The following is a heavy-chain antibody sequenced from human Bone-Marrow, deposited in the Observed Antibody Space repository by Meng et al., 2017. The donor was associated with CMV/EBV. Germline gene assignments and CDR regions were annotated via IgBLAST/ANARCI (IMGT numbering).Heavy chain of an antibody. CDR1: GYTFTSYA. J-gene: IGHJ5*02. Sequence: ASVKVSCKASGYTFTSYAISWVRQAPGQGLEWMGWISAYNGNTNYAQKLQGRVTMTTDTSTSTAYMELRSMRSDDTAVYYCARLNPEDTIFGVVIIPVRNWFDPWGQGTLVTVSS. CDR2: ISAYNGNT. V-gene: IGHV1-18*01. CDR3: ARLNPEDTIFGVVIIPVRNWFDP. D-gene: IGHD3-3*01.